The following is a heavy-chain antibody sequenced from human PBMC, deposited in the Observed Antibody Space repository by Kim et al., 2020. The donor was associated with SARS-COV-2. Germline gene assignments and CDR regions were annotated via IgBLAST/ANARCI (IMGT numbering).Heavy chain of an antibody. Sequence: SVKVSCKASGFTFTSSAVQWVRQARGQRLEWIGWIVVGSGNTNYAQKFQERVTITRDMSTSTAYMELSSLRSEDTAVYYCAAVGQAGVVPAAMFYFDYWGQGTLVTVSS. CDR3: AAVGQAGVVPAAMFYFDY. V-gene: IGHV1-58*01. J-gene: IGHJ4*02. D-gene: IGHD2-2*01. CDR1: GFTFTSSA. CDR2: IVVGSGNT.